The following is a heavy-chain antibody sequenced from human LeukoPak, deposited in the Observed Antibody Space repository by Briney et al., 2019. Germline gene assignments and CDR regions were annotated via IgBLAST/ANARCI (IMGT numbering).Heavy chain of an antibody. J-gene: IGHJ6*02. CDR1: GYRFTTYW. V-gene: IGHV5-51*01. CDR3: AREGAKDTGHGMDV. Sequence: GESLKISCQGSGYRFTTYWIAWVRPMPGKGLEWMGIIYPGDSDTRYSRSFQGQVTISADKSISTAYLQWSSLKASDTAMYYCAREGAKDTGHGMDVWGQGTTVTVSS. CDR2: IYPGDSDT.